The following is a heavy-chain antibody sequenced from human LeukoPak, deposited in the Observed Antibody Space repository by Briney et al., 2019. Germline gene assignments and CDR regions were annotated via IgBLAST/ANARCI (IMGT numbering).Heavy chain of an antibody. V-gene: IGHV3-74*01. Sequence: GGSLRLSCAASGFTFRNYWMHWVRQAPGKGLVWVSRINSDGTYTNYADSVKGRFTISRDNAKNSLYLQMNSLRAEDTAVYYCAELGITMIGGVWGKGTTVTISS. CDR2: INSDGTYT. J-gene: IGHJ6*04. CDR3: AELGITMIGGV. CDR1: GFTFRNYW. D-gene: IGHD3-10*02.